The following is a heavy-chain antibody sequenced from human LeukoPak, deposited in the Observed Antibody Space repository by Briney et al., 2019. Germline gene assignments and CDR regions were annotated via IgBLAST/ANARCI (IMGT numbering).Heavy chain of an antibody. J-gene: IGHJ4*02. D-gene: IGHD1-26*01. CDR1: GGSISSSVYY. CDR2: VYYIGST. CDR3: SGKQWVMYYFDS. Sequence: SETLSLTCTVSGGSISSSVYYWGWIRQPPGKGLEWIGSVYYIGSTYYNPSLESRATISLDTSKNQFSLKLSSVTAADTGVYYCSGKQWVMYYFDSWGQGNLVTVSS. V-gene: IGHV4-39*01.